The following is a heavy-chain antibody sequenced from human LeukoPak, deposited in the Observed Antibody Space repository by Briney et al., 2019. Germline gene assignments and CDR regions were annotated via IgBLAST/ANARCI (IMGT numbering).Heavy chain of an antibody. CDR1: GGTFSGYY. Sequence: SETLSLTCAVYGGTFSGYYWSWIRQPPGQGLEWIGVINHSGSTKYNPSLKSRVTISVDTSKNQFSLKLSSVTAADTALYYCARGPLKYYYGSGSDFDYWGQGTLVTVSS. CDR2: INHSGST. J-gene: IGHJ4*02. CDR3: ARGPLKYYYGSGSDFDY. V-gene: IGHV4-34*01. D-gene: IGHD3-10*01.